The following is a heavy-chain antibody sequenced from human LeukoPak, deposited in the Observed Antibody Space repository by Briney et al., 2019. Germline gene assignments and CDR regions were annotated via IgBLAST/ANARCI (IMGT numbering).Heavy chain of an antibody. J-gene: IGHJ6*02. Sequence: GGSLRLSCAASGFTFSSYGMHWVRQAPGKGLEWVAVISYDGSNKYYADSVKGRFTISRDNSKNTLYLQMNSLRAEDTAVYYCAREIAAAGSYYYYYGMDVWGQGTTVTVSS. CDR1: GFTFSSYG. CDR2: ISYDGSNK. D-gene: IGHD6-13*01. V-gene: IGHV3-30*03. CDR3: AREIAAAGSYYYYYGMDV.